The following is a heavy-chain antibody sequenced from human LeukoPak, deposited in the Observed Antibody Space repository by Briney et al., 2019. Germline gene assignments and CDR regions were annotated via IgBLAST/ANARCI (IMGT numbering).Heavy chain of an antibody. V-gene: IGHV3-21*06. D-gene: IGHD3-3*01. Sequence: PGGSLRLSCAASGFTFSSYWMSWVRQAPGKGLEWVSSISSSGSYIYYADSVKGRFTISRDNAKNSLYLQMNSLRAEDTAVYYCARDHISYINQLRFLEWSRGDTDAFDIWGQGTMVTVSS. CDR3: ARDHISYINQLRFLEWSRGDTDAFDI. J-gene: IGHJ3*02. CDR2: ISSSGSYI. CDR1: GFTFSSYW.